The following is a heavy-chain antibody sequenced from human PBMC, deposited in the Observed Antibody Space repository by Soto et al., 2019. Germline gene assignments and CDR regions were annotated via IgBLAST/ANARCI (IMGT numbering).Heavy chain of an antibody. J-gene: IGHJ4*02. CDR2: IRSKANSYAT. Sequence: EVQLVESGGGLVQPGGSLKLSCAASGFTFSGSAMHWVRQASGKGLEWVGRIRSKANSYATAYAASVKGRFTMSRDDSKSTAFLQMKRLKTEDTGVYYCTRRITVIDIDYWGQGTLVTVA. CDR1: GFTFSGSA. V-gene: IGHV3-73*01. D-gene: IGHD4-17*01. CDR3: TRRITVIDIDY.